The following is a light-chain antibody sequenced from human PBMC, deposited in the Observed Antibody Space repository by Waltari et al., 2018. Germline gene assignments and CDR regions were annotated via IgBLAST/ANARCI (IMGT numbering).Light chain of an antibody. CDR3: QQYYSFPLT. Sequence: ILLTQSPSLPAASTGDSNPISSWRSQDISSYLAWHQQKPGKGPELLIYAASTLQSGVPSRFSGSGSGTDFTLTISCLQSEDFATYYCQQYYSFPLTFGGGNKVEIK. CDR1: QDISSY. V-gene: IGKV1D-8*01. J-gene: IGKJ4*01. CDR2: AAS.